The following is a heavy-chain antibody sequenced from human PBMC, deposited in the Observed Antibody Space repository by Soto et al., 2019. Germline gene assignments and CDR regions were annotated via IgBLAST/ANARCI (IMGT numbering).Heavy chain of an antibody. J-gene: IGHJ6*03. CDR3: ARDRYDFCCGYYTGRNYYMDV. V-gene: IGHV1-8*01. CDR1: GYTFTSYD. Sequence: ASVKVSCKASGYTFTSYDINWVRQATGQGLEWMGWMNPNSGNTGYAQKFQGRVTMTRNTSISTAYMELSSLRSEDTAVYYCARDRYDFCCGYYTGRNYYMDVWGKGTTVTVSS. D-gene: IGHD3-3*01. CDR2: MNPNSGNT.